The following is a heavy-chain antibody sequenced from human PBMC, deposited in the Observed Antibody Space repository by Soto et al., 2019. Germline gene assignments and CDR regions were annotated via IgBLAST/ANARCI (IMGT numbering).Heavy chain of an antibody. V-gene: IGHV4-31*03. CDR2: IYYSGST. CDR3: ARWRFYDFWSGYYTVNWFDP. D-gene: IGHD3-3*01. CDR1: GGSISSGGYC. Sequence: PSETLSLTCTVSGGSISSGGYCWSWIRQHPGKGLEWIGYIYYSGSTYYNPSLKSRVTISVDTSKNQFSLKLSSVTAADTAVYYCARWRFYDFWSGYYTVNWFDPWGQGTLVTVSS. J-gene: IGHJ5*02.